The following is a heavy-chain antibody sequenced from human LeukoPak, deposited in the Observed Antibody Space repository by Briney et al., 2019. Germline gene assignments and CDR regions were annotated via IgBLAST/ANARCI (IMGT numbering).Heavy chain of an antibody. J-gene: IGHJ4*02. D-gene: IGHD6-19*01. CDR1: GFSFSSYD. Sequence: GGSLSLSCAGSGFSFSSYDMLWVRQATGKGLEWVSAIGSGGDTYYAGSVKGRFTISRESAKNSFYLQMNSLSAGDTAVYFCARAVAGTDEIDSWGQGTLVTVSS. CDR2: IGSGGDT. CDR3: ARAVAGTDEIDS. V-gene: IGHV3-13*01.